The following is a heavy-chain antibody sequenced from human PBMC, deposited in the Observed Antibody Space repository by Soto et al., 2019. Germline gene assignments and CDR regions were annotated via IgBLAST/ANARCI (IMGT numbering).Heavy chain of an antibody. V-gene: IGHV1-18*01. Sequence: ASVKVSCKTSGYTFTRYGISWVRQAPGQGLEWMGWISGYDGRTNFAQKVQDRVTMTTDTSASTVYMEVSSLRSEDTAVYYCARAAYYYESSGYYPGDYWGQGTLVTVSS. CDR1: GYTFTRYG. J-gene: IGHJ4*02. D-gene: IGHD3-22*01. CDR2: ISGYDGRT. CDR3: ARAAYYYESSGYYPGDY.